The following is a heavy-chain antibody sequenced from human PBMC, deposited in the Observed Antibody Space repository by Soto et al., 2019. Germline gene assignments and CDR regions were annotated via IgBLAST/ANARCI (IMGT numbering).Heavy chain of an antibody. CDR3: AKTAEAVAGTVYGY. Sequence: PGGSLRLSCATSGFTFNTYPMTWVRQAPGKGLEWVASISSTAGRTSSYADSVKGRFAIGRDFSDNSVYLEMNNLRADDTAVYYCAKTAEAVAGTVYGYWGQGTLVTV. V-gene: IGHV3-23*01. J-gene: IGHJ4*01. CDR2: ISSTAGRTS. CDR1: GFTFNTYP. D-gene: IGHD6-19*01.